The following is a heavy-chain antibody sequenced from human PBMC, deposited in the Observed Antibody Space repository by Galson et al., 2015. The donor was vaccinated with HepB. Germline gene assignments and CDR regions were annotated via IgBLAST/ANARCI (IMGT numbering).Heavy chain of an antibody. CDR3: ARLGVRIAVAGTRGYYGMDV. J-gene: IGHJ6*02. CDR1: GYTFTGYY. D-gene: IGHD6-19*01. V-gene: IGHV1-2*06. CDR2: INPNSGGT. Sequence: SVKVSCKASGYTFTGYYMHWVRQAPGQGLEWMGRINPNSGGTNYAQKFQGRVTMTRDTSISTAYMELSRLRSDDTAVYYCARLGVRIAVAGTRGYYGMDVWGQGTTVTVSS.